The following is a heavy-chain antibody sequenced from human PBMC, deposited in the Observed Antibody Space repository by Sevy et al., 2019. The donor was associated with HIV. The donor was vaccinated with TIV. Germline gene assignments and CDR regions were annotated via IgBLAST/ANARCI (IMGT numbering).Heavy chain of an antibody. V-gene: IGHV3-30-3*01. CDR3: TRDAGYSTGWYPSDY. Sequence: GGSLRLSCAASGFSVSTHAMHWVRQAPGKGLEWVALISYDGSSKYYADSVKCRLTISRDNSKNTLYLQMSSLRPDDTAVYYCTRDAGYSTGWYPSDYWGQGTLVTVSS. D-gene: IGHD6-19*01. CDR1: GFSVSTHA. CDR2: ISYDGSSK. J-gene: IGHJ4*02.